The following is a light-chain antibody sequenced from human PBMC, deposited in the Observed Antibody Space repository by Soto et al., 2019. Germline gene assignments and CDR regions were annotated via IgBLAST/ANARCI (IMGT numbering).Light chain of an antibody. Sequence: CRADQSIRSSYLAGLQQTPGQAAWLLIYGANSRATGIPDRFSGSGSGTDFTLTISRMEPEDFAVYYCQQYGISPGTFGQGTKVDIK. CDR3: QQYGISPGT. J-gene: IGKJ1*01. CDR2: GAN. CDR1: QSIRSSY. V-gene: IGKV3-20*01.